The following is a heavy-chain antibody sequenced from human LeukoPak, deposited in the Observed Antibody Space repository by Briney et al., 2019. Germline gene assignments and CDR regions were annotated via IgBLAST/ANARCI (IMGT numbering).Heavy chain of an antibody. Sequence: GGSLRLSCAASGFTFSDYYMSWIRQAPGKGLEWVAVIWYDGSNKYYADSVKGRFTISRDNSKNTLYLQMNSLRAEDTAVYYCARGIAVAAPGPAFDIWGQGTMVTVSS. J-gene: IGHJ3*02. V-gene: IGHV3-33*08. CDR3: ARGIAVAAPGPAFDI. CDR1: GFTFSDYY. D-gene: IGHD6-19*01. CDR2: IWYDGSNK.